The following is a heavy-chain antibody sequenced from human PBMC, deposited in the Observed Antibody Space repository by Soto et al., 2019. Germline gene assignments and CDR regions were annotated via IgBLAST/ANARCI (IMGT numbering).Heavy chain of an antibody. J-gene: IGHJ4*02. CDR3: ARRGSGSYYDY. CDR2: ISGSGDST. Sequence: EVQLLESGGGLVQPGGSLRLSCAASGFTFSSYAMSWVRQAPGKGLEWVSAISGSGDSTYYADSVKGRFTTSRDNSKNTLYLQMNSLRAEDTAVYYWARRGSGSYYDYWGQGTLVTVSS. V-gene: IGHV3-23*01. CDR1: GFTFSSYA. D-gene: IGHD1-26*01.